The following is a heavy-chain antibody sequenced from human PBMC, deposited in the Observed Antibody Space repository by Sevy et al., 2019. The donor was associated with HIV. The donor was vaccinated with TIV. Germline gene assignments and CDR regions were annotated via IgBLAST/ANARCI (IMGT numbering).Heavy chain of an antibody. J-gene: IGHJ4*02. Sequence: GGSLRLSCAASGFTFSSYAMHWVRQAPGKGLEWVAVISYDGSNKYYADSVKGRFTISRDNSKNKLYLQMNSLRAEDTAVYYCATGELSGFDYWGQGTLVTVSS. D-gene: IGHD3-16*02. CDR3: ATGELSGFDY. CDR2: ISYDGSNK. V-gene: IGHV3-30-3*01. CDR1: GFTFSSYA.